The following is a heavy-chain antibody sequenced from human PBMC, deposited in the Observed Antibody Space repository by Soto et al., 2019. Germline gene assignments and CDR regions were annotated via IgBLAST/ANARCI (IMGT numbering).Heavy chain of an antibody. J-gene: IGHJ4*02. Sequence: QVQLVESGGGVVQPGRSLRISCAASEFTFSTFDMHWVRQAPGKGLDWVALISYDGRTKYYAKSVKGRFTISRDNSKNTLFLQMNRLGVEGTAVYYCAKDQDYFGSGSADYWGQGTLVTVSS. CDR3: AKDQDYFGSGSADY. CDR1: EFTFSTFD. V-gene: IGHV3-30*05. D-gene: IGHD3-10*01. CDR2: ISYDGRTK.